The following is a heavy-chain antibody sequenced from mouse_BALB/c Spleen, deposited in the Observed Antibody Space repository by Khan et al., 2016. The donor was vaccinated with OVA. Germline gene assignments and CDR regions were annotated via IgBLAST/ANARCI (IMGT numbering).Heavy chain of an antibody. CDR1: GFDFSRYW. V-gene: IGHV4-1*02. D-gene: IGHD2-14*01. Sequence: EVKLLESGGGLVQPGGSLKLSCAASGFDFSRYWMSWVRQAPGKGLEWIGEINPDSSTINYTPSLKDKFIISRDNAKNTLYLEMSKVRSEDTGLYYGARPYRYDGRAWFAYWGQGTLVTVSA. CDR3: ARPYRYDGRAWFAY. J-gene: IGHJ3*01. CDR2: INPDSSTI.